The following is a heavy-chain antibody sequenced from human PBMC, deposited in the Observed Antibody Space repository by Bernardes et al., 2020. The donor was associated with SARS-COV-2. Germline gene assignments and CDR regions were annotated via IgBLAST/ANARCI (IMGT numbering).Heavy chain of an antibody. D-gene: IGHD3-10*01. CDR3: ARDRGAGGSGGLDY. Sequence: GGSLRLSCAASGFTFRNYGLHWVRQAPGRGLQWVAVIWYDEKNKYYSDSVQGRFTISRDNSKSTFYLQMNGLRVEDTAVYYCARDRGAGGSGGLDYWGQGSLVTVSS. V-gene: IGHV3-33*01. CDR1: GFTFRNYG. J-gene: IGHJ4*02. CDR2: IWYDEKNK.